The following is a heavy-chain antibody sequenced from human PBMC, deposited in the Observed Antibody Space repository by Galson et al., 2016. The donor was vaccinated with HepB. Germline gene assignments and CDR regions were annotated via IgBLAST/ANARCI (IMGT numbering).Heavy chain of an antibody. CDR2: ISSSSSTM. D-gene: IGHD3-10*01. Sequence: SLRLSCAASGARIRIYGMNWVRQAPGKGLEWVSFISSSSSTMYYSDSVEGRATVSRDNAKESLYLQLNSLRVEDTGVYYCARDHPGLLTSGLCLSWGQGTLVTVSS. V-gene: IGHV3-48*01. J-gene: IGHJ4*02. CDR3: ARDHPGLLTSGLCLS. CDR1: GARIRIYG.